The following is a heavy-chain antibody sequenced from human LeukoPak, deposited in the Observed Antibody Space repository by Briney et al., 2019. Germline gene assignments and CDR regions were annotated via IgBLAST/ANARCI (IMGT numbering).Heavy chain of an antibody. CDR1: GGSISSYY. CDR2: INHSGST. V-gene: IGHV4-34*01. Sequence: SETLSLTCTVSGGSISSYYWSWIRQPPGKGLEWIGEINHSGSTNYNPSLKSRVTISVDTSKNQFSLKLSSVTAADTAVYYCARQWRYYYYYMDVWGKGTTVTISS. J-gene: IGHJ6*03. CDR3: ARQWRYYYYYMDV. D-gene: IGHD2-8*01.